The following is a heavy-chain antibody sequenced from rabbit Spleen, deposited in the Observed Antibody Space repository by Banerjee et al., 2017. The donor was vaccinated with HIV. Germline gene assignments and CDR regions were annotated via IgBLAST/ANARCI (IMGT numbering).Heavy chain of an antibody. J-gene: IGHJ4*01. CDR2: IDTGSSGVT. Sequence: QEQLVESGGVLVQPGASLTLTCIASGVSFSGDSYMCWVRQAPGWGLEWIACIDTGSSGVTYFANWAKGRFTISKTSSTTVTLQMTSLTAADTATYFCARASYSYDYDLVIYPTYFALWGQGTLVTVS. CDR1: GVSFSGDSY. D-gene: IGHD6-1*01. V-gene: IGHV1S45*01. CDR3: ARASYSYDYDLVIYPTYFAL.